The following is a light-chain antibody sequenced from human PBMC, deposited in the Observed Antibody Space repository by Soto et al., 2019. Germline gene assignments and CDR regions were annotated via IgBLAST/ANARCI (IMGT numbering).Light chain of an antibody. CDR1: QSISSY. CDR3: HQYNTWPLT. V-gene: IGKV3-15*01. Sequence: EIVLTQSPATLSLSPGERATLSCRASQSISSYLAWYQQKPGQAPSLLISDASTRATGIPARFNGSGSGTEFTLAISSLQSEDFAIYYCHQYNTWPLTFGGGTKVDIK. J-gene: IGKJ4*01. CDR2: DAS.